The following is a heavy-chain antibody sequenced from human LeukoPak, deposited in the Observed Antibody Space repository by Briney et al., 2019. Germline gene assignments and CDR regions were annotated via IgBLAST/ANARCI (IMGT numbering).Heavy chain of an antibody. Sequence: GGSLRLSCAASGFTFSSYAMSWVRQAPGKGLEWVSAISGSGGSTYYADSVKGRFTISRDNSKNTLYLQMNSLRAEDAAVYYCAKTTMIVVVITTFDYWGQGTLVTVSS. CDR2: ISGSGGST. CDR3: AKTTMIVVVITTFDY. D-gene: IGHD3-22*01. V-gene: IGHV3-23*01. J-gene: IGHJ4*02. CDR1: GFTFSSYA.